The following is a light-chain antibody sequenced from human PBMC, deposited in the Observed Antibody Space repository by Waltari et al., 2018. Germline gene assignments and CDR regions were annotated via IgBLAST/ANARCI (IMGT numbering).Light chain of an antibody. Sequence: EIVMTQSPATLSVSPGETVTLSCRASQSVRTNLGWYQQRPGQPPRLLIYGASTRAIIIPARFSGSGSGTEFTLTISSLQSEDVGVYYCQQYNIWAPDTFGQGTKLEIK. J-gene: IGKJ2*01. V-gene: IGKV3-15*01. CDR3: QQYNIWAPDT. CDR2: GAS. CDR1: QSVRTN.